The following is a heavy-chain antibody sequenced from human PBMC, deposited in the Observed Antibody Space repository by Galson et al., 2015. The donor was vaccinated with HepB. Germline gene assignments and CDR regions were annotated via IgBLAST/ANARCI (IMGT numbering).Heavy chain of an antibody. V-gene: IGHV3-20*04. Sequence: SLRLSCAASGFTFDDFGMSWVRQAPGKGLEWVSGINWNGGSTGYADSVKGRFTISRDNANNSLFLQMNTLRAEDTALYFCARNLVRHYGSGRYGPYWGQGTLVTVSA. D-gene: IGHD3-10*01. CDR1: GFTFDDFG. J-gene: IGHJ4*02. CDR2: INWNGGST. CDR3: ARNLVRHYGSGRYGPY.